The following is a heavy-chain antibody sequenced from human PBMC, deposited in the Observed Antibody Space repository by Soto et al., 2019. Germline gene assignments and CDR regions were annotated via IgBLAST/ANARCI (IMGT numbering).Heavy chain of an antibody. D-gene: IGHD6-19*01. V-gene: IGHV3-23*01. Sequence: GGCLRISCTVRGFTLGNENMSWVRRAPGKRLEWVSAISGSGGSTYYADSVNGRFTISRDTSKNTLYLQMNSLRAEDTAVYYCAKGRLAVAGPNPFWYFDLWGRGTLVTVSS. CDR3: AKGRLAVAGPNPFWYFDL. CDR2: ISGSGGST. CDR1: GFTLGNEN. J-gene: IGHJ2*01.